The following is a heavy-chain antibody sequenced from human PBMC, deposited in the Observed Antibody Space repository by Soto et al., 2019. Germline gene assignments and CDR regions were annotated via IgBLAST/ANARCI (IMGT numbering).Heavy chain of an antibody. D-gene: IGHD5-12*01. CDR2: IYYSGST. CDR1: GGSISSGGYY. V-gene: IGHV4-31*03. J-gene: IGHJ5*02. Sequence: QVQLQESGPGLVKPSQTLSLTCTVSGGSISSGGYYWSWIRQHPGKGLEWIGYIYYSGSTYYNPSLKSRVTISVDTSKNQCSLKLRSVTAADTAVYYCAREEGGGYDHRWFDPWGQGTLVTVSS. CDR3: AREEGGGYDHRWFDP.